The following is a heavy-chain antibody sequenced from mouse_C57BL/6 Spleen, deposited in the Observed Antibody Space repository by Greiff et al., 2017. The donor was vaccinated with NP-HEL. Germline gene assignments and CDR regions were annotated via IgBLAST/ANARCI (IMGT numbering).Heavy chain of an antibody. CDR3: ALHSSDLGALDY. D-gene: IGHD1-3*01. Sequence: EVNLVESGGDLVKPGGSLKLSCAASGFTFSSYGMSWVRQTPDKRLEWVATISSGGSYTYYPDSVKGRFTISRDNAKNTLYLHMSSLKSTDTAMYSCALHSSDLGALDYWGQGTSVTVSS. J-gene: IGHJ4*01. CDR2: ISSGGSYT. V-gene: IGHV5-6*01. CDR1: GFTFSSYG.